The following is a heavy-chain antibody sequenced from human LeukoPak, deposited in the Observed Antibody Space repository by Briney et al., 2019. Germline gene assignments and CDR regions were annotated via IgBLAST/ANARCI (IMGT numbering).Heavy chain of an antibody. CDR3: AKLKVYVVMADFDY. J-gene: IGHJ4*02. CDR2: VSGSGDRT. CDR1: GFTFSNYP. V-gene: IGHV3-23*01. D-gene: IGHD3-16*02. Sequence: PGGSLRLSCAASGFTFSNYPMTWVRQAPGKGPEWVSAVSGSGDRTIYTNSVKGRFTISRDNSKNTLYLQMNSLRAEDTAVYYCAKLKVYVVMADFDYWGQGTLVTVSS.